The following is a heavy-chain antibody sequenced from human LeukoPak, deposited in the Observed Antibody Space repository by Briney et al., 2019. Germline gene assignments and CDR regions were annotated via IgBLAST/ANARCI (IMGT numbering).Heavy chain of an antibody. J-gene: IGHJ4*01. CDR3: ARGRGLGYCGNSVDY. CDR1: GGSFSNYY. V-gene: IGHV4-34*01. CDR2: INHSGNT. Sequence: PSETLSLTCAVYGGSFSNYYWTWIRQPPGKGLEWIGEINHSGNTNYNPSLKSRVTISVDTSKNQFTLKLSSVTAADTAVYYCARGRGLGYCGNSVDYWGHGTLVTVSS. D-gene: IGHD4-23*01.